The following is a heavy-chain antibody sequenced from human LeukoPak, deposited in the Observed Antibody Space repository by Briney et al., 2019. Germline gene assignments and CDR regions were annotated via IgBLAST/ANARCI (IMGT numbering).Heavy chain of an antibody. CDR3: ASGSGVPHAFDI. D-gene: IGHD1-26*01. CDR2: IYYSGST. V-gene: IGHV4-59*01. Sequence: SETLSLTCTVSGDSISSYYWSWIRQPPGKGLEWIGYIYYSGSTNYNPSLKSRVTISVDTSKNQFSLKLSSVTAADTAVYYCASGSGVPHAFDIWGQGTMVTVSS. CDR1: GDSISSYY. J-gene: IGHJ3*02.